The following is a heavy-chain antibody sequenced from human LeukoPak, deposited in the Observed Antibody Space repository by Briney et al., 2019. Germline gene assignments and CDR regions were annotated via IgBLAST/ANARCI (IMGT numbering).Heavy chain of an antibody. V-gene: IGHV4-59*08. Sequence: SETLSLTCTVSGGSISSYYWSWIRQPPGKGLEWIGYIYYSGSTNYNPSLKSRVTISVDTSKNQFSLKLSSVTAADTAVYYCARHLYRDAFGIWGQGTMVTVSS. CDR1: GGSISSYY. CDR3: ARHLYRDAFGI. D-gene: IGHD3-16*02. CDR2: IYYSGST. J-gene: IGHJ3*02.